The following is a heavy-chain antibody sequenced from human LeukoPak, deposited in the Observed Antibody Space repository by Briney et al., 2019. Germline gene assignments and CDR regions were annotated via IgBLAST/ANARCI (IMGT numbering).Heavy chain of an antibody. D-gene: IGHD2-2*01. Sequence: GASVKVSCKASGYTFTSYDINWVRQATGQGLEWMGWMNPNSGNTGYAQKFQGRVTMTRNTSISTAYMELSSLRSEDTAVYYCARGGSATRFEEGDFNYWGQGTLVTVSS. V-gene: IGHV1-8*01. CDR1: GYTFTSYD. CDR2: MNPNSGNT. J-gene: IGHJ4*02. CDR3: ARGGSATRFEEGDFNY.